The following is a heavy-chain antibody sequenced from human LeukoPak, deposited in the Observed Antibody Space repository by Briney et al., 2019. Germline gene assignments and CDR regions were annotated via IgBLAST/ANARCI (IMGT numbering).Heavy chain of an antibody. CDR2: ISISSTTI. CDR1: GFTFTDYY. J-gene: IGHJ4*02. D-gene: IGHD2-2*01. CDR3: AKGAGPYCGTTSCYNDY. V-gene: IGHV3-11*01. Sequence: LGVSLRLSCAASGFTFTDYYMSWIRQAPGKGLEWVSYISISSTTIYYADSVKGRFTFSRDNAKNSLYLQMNSLRDEDTAVYYCAKGAGPYCGTTSCYNDYWGQGTLVTVSS.